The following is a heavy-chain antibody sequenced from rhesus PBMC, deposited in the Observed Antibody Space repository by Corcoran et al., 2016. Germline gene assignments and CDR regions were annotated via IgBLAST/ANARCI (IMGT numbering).Heavy chain of an antibody. V-gene: IGHV4-169*02. CDR3: VRERLTTFDF. D-gene: IGHD4-11*01. CDR1: GGSISSSY. Sequence: QLQLQESGPGLVKPSETLSVTCAVSGGSISSSYWSGIRQAPGKGLGWIGYIYGSGSSTNYNPSRKSRVTLSVDTSKNQFSLKLSSVTAADTAVYYCVRERLTTFDFWGQGFRVTVSS. J-gene: IGHJ3*01. CDR2: IYGSGSST.